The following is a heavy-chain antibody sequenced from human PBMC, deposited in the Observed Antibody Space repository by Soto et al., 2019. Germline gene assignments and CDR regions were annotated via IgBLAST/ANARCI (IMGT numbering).Heavy chain of an antibody. J-gene: IGHJ6*01. D-gene: IGHD6-13*01. CDR2: IYPGDSDT. V-gene: IGHV5-51*01. CDR3: ARTSAASKYYYGMDV. Sequence: GESLKLSCKGSGYSFTSYWIGCVRQMPGKGLEWMGIIYPGDSDTRYSPSFQGQVTISADKSISTAYLQWSSLKASDTAMYYCARTSAASKYYYGMDVWGQGTTVTVSS. CDR1: GYSFTSYW.